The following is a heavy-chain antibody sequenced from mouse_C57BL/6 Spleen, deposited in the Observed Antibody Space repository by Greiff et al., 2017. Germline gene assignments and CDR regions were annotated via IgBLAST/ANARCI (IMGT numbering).Heavy chain of an antibody. CDR3: ARDDVTGFDY. V-gene: IGHV5-4*01. Sequence: EVMLVESGGGLVKPGGSLKLSCAASGFTFSSYAMSWVRQTPEKRLEWVATISDGGSYTYYPDNVKGRFTISRDNAKNNLYLQMSHLKSEDTAMYYCARDDVTGFDYWGQGTTLTVSS. CDR1: GFTFSSYA. D-gene: IGHD4-1*01. J-gene: IGHJ2*01. CDR2: ISDGGSYT.